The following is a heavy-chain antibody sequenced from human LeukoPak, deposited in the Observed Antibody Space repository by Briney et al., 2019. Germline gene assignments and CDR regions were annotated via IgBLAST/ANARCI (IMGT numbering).Heavy chain of an antibody. CDR1: GYTFTGYY. V-gene: IGHV1-2*06. CDR2: INPNSGGT. Sequence: ASVKVSCEASGYTFTGYYMHWVRQAPGQGLEWMGRINPNSGGTNYAQKFQGRVTMTRDTSISTAYMELSRLRSDDTAVYYCARSGGYYGEPSNPWGQGTLVTVSS. J-gene: IGHJ5*02. CDR3: ARSGGYYGEPSNP. D-gene: IGHD4-17*01.